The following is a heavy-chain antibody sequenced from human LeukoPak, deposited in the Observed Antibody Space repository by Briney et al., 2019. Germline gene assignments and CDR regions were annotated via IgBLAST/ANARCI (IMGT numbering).Heavy chain of an antibody. CDR2: INHSGST. D-gene: IGHD6-19*01. V-gene: IGHV4-34*01. CDR1: GGSFSGYY. Sequence: SETLSLTCAVYGGSFSGYYWSWIRQPPGKGLEWIGEINHSGSTNYNPSLKSRVTISVDTSKNQFSLKLSSVTAADTAVYYCARHAVAGPHYYYYYYMDVWGKGTTVTISS. J-gene: IGHJ6*03. CDR3: ARHAVAGPHYYYYYYMDV.